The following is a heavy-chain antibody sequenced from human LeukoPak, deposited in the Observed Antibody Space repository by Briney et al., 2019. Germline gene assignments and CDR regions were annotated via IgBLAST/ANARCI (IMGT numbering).Heavy chain of an antibody. CDR3: AELGITMIGGV. V-gene: IGHV3-69-1*02. D-gene: IGHD3-10*02. CDR2: IGGSGGFIT. CDR1: GFTLSNAW. J-gene: IGHJ6*04. Sequence: GGSLRLSCAASGFTLSNAWMNWVRQAPGKGLEWVSGIGGSGGFITYYADSVKGRFTISRDNAKNSLYLQMNSLRAEDTAVYYCAELGITMIGGVWGKGTTVTISS.